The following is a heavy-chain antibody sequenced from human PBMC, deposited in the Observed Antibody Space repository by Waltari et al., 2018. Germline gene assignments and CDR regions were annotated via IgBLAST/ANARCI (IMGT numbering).Heavy chain of an antibody. CDR1: AYTFSTYG. J-gene: IGHJ5*02. V-gene: IGHV1-18*01. CDR3: ATAVGGNMEFDN. D-gene: IGHD6-19*01. Sequence: QVHLVQSGAEVKKPGASVKVSCQASAYTFSTYGITWVRQAPGQGLEWMGWVSAHDGNTNHPQKFQDRVTLTTDTSTNTAYMELRSLTSDDTAVYYCATAVGGNMEFDNWGQGTLVTVSS. CDR2: VSAHDGNT.